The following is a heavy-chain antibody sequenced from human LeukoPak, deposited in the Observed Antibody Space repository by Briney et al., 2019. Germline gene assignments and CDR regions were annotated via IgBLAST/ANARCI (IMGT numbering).Heavy chain of an antibody. CDR2: VHDSGST. V-gene: IGHV4-59*01. Sequence: SETLSLTCSVSGGSISSYYWSWIRQPPGKGLEYIGHVHDSGSTNYNPSLKRRVTISIDTSKNQFSLKLSPVAAADTAVYYCARVGSYCMDVWGKGSTVTVSS. J-gene: IGHJ6*03. CDR1: GGSISSYY. CDR3: ARVGSYCMDV. D-gene: IGHD1-26*01.